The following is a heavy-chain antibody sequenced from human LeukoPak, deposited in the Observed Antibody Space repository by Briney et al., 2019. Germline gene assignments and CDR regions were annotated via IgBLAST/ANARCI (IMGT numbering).Heavy chain of an antibody. J-gene: IGHJ3*02. Sequence: SVKVSCKASGGTFSSYAISWVRQAPGQGLEWMGGIIPIFGTANYAQKFQGRVTITADESTSTAYMELSSLRSEDTAVYYCASHPTDYVGAFDIWGQGTMVTVSS. CDR2: IIPIFGTA. D-gene: IGHD4-17*01. CDR1: GGTFSSYA. CDR3: ASHPTDYVGAFDI. V-gene: IGHV1-69*13.